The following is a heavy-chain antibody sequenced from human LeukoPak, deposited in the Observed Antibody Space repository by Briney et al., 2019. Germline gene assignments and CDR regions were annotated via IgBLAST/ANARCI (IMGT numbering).Heavy chain of an antibody. CDR2: IGPTGSDR. Sequence: GGSLRLSCTASGLTFSTSGFNWVRQAPGKGLEWVASIGPTGSDRYHAGSIKGRFTISRDNANNFLYPQMNSLRAEDTAVYYFATETNGRHYDYWGQGTLLTVSS. CDR1: GLTFSTSG. D-gene: IGHD1-14*01. J-gene: IGHJ4*02. CDR3: ATETNGRHYDY. V-gene: IGHV3-21*06.